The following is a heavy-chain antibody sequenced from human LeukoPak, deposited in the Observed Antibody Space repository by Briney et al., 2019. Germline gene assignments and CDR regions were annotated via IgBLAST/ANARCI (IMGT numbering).Heavy chain of an antibody. J-gene: IGHJ4*02. D-gene: IGHD4-23*01. CDR1: GGSISSGGYS. CDR2: IYHSGST. Sequence: SQTLSLTCAVSGGSISSGGYSWSWIRQPPGKGLEWIGYIYHSGSTYYNPSLKSRVTISVDRSKNQFSLKLSSVAAADTAVYYCARNGGNSDFDYWGQGTLVTVSS. CDR3: ARNGGNSDFDY. V-gene: IGHV4-30-2*01.